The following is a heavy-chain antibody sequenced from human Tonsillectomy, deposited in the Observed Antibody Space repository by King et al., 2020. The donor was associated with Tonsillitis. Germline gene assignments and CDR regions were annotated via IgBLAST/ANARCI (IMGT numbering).Heavy chain of an antibody. CDR1: GGSISSYY. V-gene: IGHV4-59*08. Sequence: VQLQESGPGLVKPSETLSLTCTVSGGSISSYYWSWIRQPPGRGLEWIGFIYYSGSTNYNPSLKSRVNISVDTSKNQFSLRLRSVTDADPAVDYCAGLLGYCGGGTRYSAYYYYGMDVWGQGTTVTVSS. CDR3: AGLLGYCGGGTRYSAYYYYGMDV. D-gene: IGHD2-15*01. CDR2: IYYSGST. J-gene: IGHJ6*02.